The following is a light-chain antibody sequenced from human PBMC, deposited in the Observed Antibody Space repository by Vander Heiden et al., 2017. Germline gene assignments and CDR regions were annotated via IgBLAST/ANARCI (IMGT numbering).Light chain of an antibody. CDR3: AAWDDSLRGPL. J-gene: IGLJ3*02. V-gene: IGLV1-47*01. CDR1: SSNSGSNY. CDR2: RDN. Sequence: YVLPQPLSASASPGQRGTITCSGSSSNSGSNYVHWDQQFPGTAPKRLMYRDNQRPSGVPDRFSGSRSGTSASLAISGLRSEDEADYFCAAWDDSLRGPLFGGGTKLTVL.